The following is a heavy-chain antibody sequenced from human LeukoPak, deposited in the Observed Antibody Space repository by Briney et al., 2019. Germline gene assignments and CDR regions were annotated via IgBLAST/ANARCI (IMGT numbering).Heavy chain of an antibody. Sequence: PSETLSLTCTVSRSSISSYYWSWIRQPPGKGLEWIGYMSFSGSTNYNPSLKSRATMSVDTSKNQLSLKLSSVTAADTAVFYCARGVGYCSSTSCSSVFDSWGQGTLVTVSS. V-gene: IGHV4-59*01. CDR2: MSFSGST. D-gene: IGHD2-2*01. J-gene: IGHJ4*02. CDR3: ARGVGYCSSTSCSSVFDS. CDR1: RSSISSYY.